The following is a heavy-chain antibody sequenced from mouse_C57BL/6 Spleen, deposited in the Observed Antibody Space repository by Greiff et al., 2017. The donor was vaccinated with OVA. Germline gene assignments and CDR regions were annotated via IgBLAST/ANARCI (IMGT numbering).Heavy chain of an antibody. J-gene: IGHJ4*01. D-gene: IGHD2-4*01. CDR3: ARSYYDYDEDYYAMDY. Sequence: VQLKQSGPVLVKPGASVKMSCKASGYTFTDYYMNWVKQSHGKSLEWIGVINPYNGGTSYNQKFKGKATLTVDKSSSTAYMELNSLTSEDSAVYYCARSYYDYDEDYYAMDYWGQGTSVTVSS. CDR1: GYTFTDYY. CDR2: INPYNGGT. V-gene: IGHV1-19*01.